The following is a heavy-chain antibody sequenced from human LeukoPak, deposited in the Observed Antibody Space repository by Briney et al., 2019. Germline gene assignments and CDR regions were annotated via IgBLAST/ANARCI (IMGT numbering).Heavy chain of an antibody. Sequence: PSETLSLTCAVSGGSISNYYWSWIRKPAGKGLEWIGRIYSSGSANYNPSLKSRVSMSVDTSKNHFSLQLSSVTAADTAVYYCGRVSKPAGRYCPFYMDVWGKGTTVTSP. CDR2: IYSSGSA. D-gene: IGHD1-14*01. CDR3: GRVSKPAGRYCPFYMDV. J-gene: IGHJ6*03. CDR1: GGSISNYY. V-gene: IGHV4-4*07.